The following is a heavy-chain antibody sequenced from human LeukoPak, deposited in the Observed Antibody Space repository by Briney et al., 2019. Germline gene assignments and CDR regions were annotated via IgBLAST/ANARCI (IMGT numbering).Heavy chain of an antibody. CDR2: TSGSGGST. CDR1: GFTFSSSW. J-gene: IGHJ4*02. CDR3: AKAPGPEWLFDY. D-gene: IGHD3-3*01. Sequence: GGSLRLSCTASGFTFSSSWMHWVRQAPGKGLEWVSATSGSGGSTYYADSVKGRFTISRDNSKNTLYLQMNSLRAEDTAVYYCAKAPGPEWLFDYWGQGTLVTVSS. V-gene: IGHV3-23*01.